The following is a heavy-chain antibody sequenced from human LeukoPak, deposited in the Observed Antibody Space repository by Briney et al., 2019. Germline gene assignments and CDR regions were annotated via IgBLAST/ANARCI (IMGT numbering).Heavy chain of an antibody. D-gene: IGHD3-22*01. CDR3: ARAPSEIGGYYPEYFRH. J-gene: IGHJ1*01. CDR2: IKSDGST. Sequence: GGSLSLSCAASGFTFSTYWTHWVRQAPGKGLVWVSRIKSDGSTNYADSVKGRFTISRDNAKNTVSLQMNSLRPEDTGVYYCARAPSEIGGYYPEYFRHWGQGTLVTVSS. V-gene: IGHV3-74*01. CDR1: GFTFSTYW.